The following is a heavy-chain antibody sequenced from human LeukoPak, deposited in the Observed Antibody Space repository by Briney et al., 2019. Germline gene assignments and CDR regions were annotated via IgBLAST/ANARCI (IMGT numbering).Heavy chain of an antibody. Sequence: SETLSLTCAVYGGSFSGYYWSWIRQPPGKGLEWIGEINHSGSTNYNPSLKSRVTISVDTSKNQFSLKLSSVTAADTAVYYCARHRKGIQLWLYNWFDPWGQGTLVTVSS. CDR3: ARHRKGIQLWLYNWFDP. V-gene: IGHV4-34*01. CDR1: GGSFSGYY. J-gene: IGHJ5*02. CDR2: INHSGST. D-gene: IGHD5-18*01.